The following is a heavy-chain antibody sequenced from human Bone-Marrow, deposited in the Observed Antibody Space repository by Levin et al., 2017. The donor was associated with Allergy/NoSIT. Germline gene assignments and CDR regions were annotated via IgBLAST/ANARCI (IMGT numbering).Heavy chain of an antibody. CDR3: ARRGKGTYFYFDN. CDR1: GFTFSDHY. V-gene: IGHV3-72*01. J-gene: IGHJ4*02. CDR2: VRDKANSYIT. D-gene: IGHD1-26*01. Sequence: GESLKISCAASGFTFSDHYMDWVRQAPGKGLEWVGRVRDKANSYITEYAASVKGRFTISRDESKNSLYLQMNSLKTEDTAVYYCARRGKGTYFYFDNWGQGTLVTVSS.